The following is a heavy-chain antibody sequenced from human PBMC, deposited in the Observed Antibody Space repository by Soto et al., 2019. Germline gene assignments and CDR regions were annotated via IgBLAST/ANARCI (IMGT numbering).Heavy chain of an antibody. CDR2: IYYSGST. CDR3: ARFWMGDIDAVDI. D-gene: IGHD2-21*02. Sequence: QVQLQESGPGLVKPSETLSLTCTVSGGSISSYYWSWIRQPPGKGLEWIGYIYYSGSTNYNPSLKSRVTISVDTSKNQFSLKLSSVTAADTAVYYCARFWMGDIDAVDIWGQGTMVTVSS. J-gene: IGHJ3*02. V-gene: IGHV4-59*01. CDR1: GGSISSYY.